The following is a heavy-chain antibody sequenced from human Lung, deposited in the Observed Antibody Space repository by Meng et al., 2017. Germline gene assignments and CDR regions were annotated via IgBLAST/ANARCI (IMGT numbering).Heavy chain of an antibody. V-gene: IGHV4-34*01. D-gene: IGHD4-11*01. J-gene: IGHJ4*02. CDR3: ARGPTTMAHDFDY. Sequence: QVQPQRGGEGLLKPSGTLSLTCVVSGGSFSDYYWSWIRQPPGKGLEWIGEINHSGSTNYNPSLESRATISVDTSQNNLSLKLSSVTAADSAVYYCARGPTTMAHDFDYWGQGTLVTVSS. CDR2: INHSGST. CDR1: GGSFSDYY.